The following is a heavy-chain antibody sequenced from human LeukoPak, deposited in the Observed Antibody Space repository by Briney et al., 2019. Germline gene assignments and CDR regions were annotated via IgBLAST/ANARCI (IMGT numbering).Heavy chain of an antibody. V-gene: IGHV3-30*18. CDR1: GFTFSSYG. D-gene: IGHD2-2*01. CDR3: AKASPTYHDC. Sequence: GGSLRLSCAASGFTFSSYGMHWVRQAPGKGLEWVAVISYDGSNKYYADSVKGRFTISRDNSKNTLYLQMNSLRAEDTAVYYCAKASPTYHDCWGQGTLVTVSS. J-gene: IGHJ4*02. CDR2: ISYDGSNK.